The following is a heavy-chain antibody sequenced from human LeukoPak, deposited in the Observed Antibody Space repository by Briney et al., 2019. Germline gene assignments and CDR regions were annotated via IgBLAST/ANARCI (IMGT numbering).Heavy chain of an antibody. CDR1: GGSISSHY. CDR3: ARVRDFWSGYHFDY. CDR2: IYYSGST. V-gene: IGHV4-59*11. Sequence: SETLSLTCTVSGGSISSHYWSWIRQPPGKGLEWIGYIYYSGSTNYNPPLKSRVTISVDTSKNQFSLKLSSVTAADTAVYYCARVRDFWSGYHFDYWGQGTLVTVSS. J-gene: IGHJ4*02. D-gene: IGHD3-3*01.